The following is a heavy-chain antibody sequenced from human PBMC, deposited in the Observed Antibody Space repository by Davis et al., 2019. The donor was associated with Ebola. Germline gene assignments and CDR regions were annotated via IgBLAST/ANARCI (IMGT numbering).Heavy chain of an antibody. Sequence: SETLSLTCAVYGGSFSGYYWSWIRQPPGKGLEWIGEINHSGSTIYNPSLKSRVTISVDTSKNQFSLKLSSVTAADTAVYYCARGTVVVPAAIGDYYYGMDVWGQGTTVTVSS. V-gene: IGHV4-34*01. CDR3: ARGTVVVPAAIGDYYYGMDV. CDR1: GGSFSGYY. CDR2: INHSGST. J-gene: IGHJ6*02. D-gene: IGHD2-2*01.